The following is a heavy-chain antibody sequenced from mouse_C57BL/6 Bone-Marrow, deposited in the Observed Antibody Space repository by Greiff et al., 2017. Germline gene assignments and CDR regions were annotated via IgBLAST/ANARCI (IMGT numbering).Heavy chain of an antibody. CDR2: IDPENGAT. J-gene: IGHJ2*01. D-gene: IGHD1-2*01. Sequence: EVQLQQSAAALVRPGASVMLSCTASGFNIKDDYMHWVKQRPEQGLEWIGWIDPENGATESASKFQGKATITADTSSNTAYMQLSSLTSEDTAVYYCTTTAHYFDCRGQGSTLTGSA. CDR3: TTTAHYFDC. V-gene: IGHV14-4*01. CDR1: GFNIKDDY.